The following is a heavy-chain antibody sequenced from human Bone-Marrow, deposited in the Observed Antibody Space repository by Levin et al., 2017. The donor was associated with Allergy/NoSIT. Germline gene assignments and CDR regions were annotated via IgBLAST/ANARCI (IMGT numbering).Heavy chain of an antibody. D-gene: IGHD2-2*01. CDR2: LSFDGASE. CDR3: AKDWGYDDDGFDI. J-gene: IGHJ3*02. Sequence: GGSLRLSCAASGFSFRTSAMHWVRQAPGKGLEWVAVLSFDGASEYFAESVRGRFTVSRDNSKDMLYLQMNNLRPEDTAIYFCAKDWGYDDDGFDIWGQGTMVTVSS. V-gene: IGHV3-30*18. CDR1: GFSFRTSA.